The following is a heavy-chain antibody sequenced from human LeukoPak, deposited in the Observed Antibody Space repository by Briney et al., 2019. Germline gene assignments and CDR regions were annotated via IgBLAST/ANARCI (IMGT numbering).Heavy chain of an antibody. Sequence: PSETLSLTCTVSGGSIDSYSWSWIRQPAGKGLEWIGRIFASGATFYNPSLKTRVTMSMATSKNQFSLKLSSVTAADTAVYYCARVHWNYDGLAWFDPWGQGTLVTVSS. CDR3: ARVHWNYDGLAWFDP. V-gene: IGHV4-4*07. J-gene: IGHJ5*02. CDR2: IFASGAT. CDR1: GGSIDSYS. D-gene: IGHD1-7*01.